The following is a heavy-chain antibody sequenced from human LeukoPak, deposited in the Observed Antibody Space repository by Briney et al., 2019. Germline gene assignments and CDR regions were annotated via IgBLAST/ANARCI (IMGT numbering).Heavy chain of an antibody. Sequence: ASETLSLTCAVYGGSFSGYYWSWIRQPPGKGLEWVGRIYTSGSTNYNPSLKSRVTMSVDTSKNQFSLNLTSVTAADTAVYYCARSIEAAGRAFDIWGQGTKVSVSS. D-gene: IGHD6-13*01. V-gene: IGHV4-59*10. CDR3: ARSIEAAGRAFDI. CDR1: GGSFSGYY. CDR2: IYTSGST. J-gene: IGHJ3*02.